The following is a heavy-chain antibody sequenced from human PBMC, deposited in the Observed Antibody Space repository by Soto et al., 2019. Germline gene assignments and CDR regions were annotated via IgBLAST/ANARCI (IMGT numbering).Heavy chain of an antibody. V-gene: IGHV4-31*03. J-gene: IGHJ6*02. D-gene: IGHD3-3*01. CDR2: IYYSGST. CDR1: GGSISSGGYY. Sequence: QVQLQESGPGLVKPSQTLSLTCTVSGGSISSGGYYWSWIRQHPGKGLEWIGYIYYSGSTYYNPSLKSRVTISVDTSKNQCALKLSSVTAADTAVYYCAREWLSRTYGMDVWGQGTTVTVSS. CDR3: AREWLSRTYGMDV.